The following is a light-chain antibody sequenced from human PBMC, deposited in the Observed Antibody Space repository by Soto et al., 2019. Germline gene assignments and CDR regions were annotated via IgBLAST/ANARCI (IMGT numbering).Light chain of an antibody. CDR1: SSDIGGFYY. CDR3: SSYSSSSTFYV. J-gene: IGLJ1*01. Sequence: LTQPASVPGSPGQSITTSCTGTSSDIGGFYYVSWYQHHPGKDPKLMIYQVSNRPSGVSNRFSGSKSGNKASLTISGLQAEDEADYFCSSYSSSSTFYVFGAGTTVTVL. CDR2: QVS. V-gene: IGLV2-14*01.